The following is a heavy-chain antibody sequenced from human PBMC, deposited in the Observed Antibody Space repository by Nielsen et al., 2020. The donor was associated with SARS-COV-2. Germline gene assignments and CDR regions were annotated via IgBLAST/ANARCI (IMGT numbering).Heavy chain of an antibody. V-gene: IGHV4-59*13. J-gene: IGHJ5*02. CDR3: ARGMITFDP. CDR1: GGSISSYY. Sequence: SETLSLTCTVSGGSISSYYWSWIRQPPGKGLEWIGYIYYSGSTNYNPSLKSRVTISVDTSKNQFSLKLSSVTAADTAVYYCARGMITFDPWGQGTLVTVSS. D-gene: IGHD3-22*01. CDR2: IYYSGST.